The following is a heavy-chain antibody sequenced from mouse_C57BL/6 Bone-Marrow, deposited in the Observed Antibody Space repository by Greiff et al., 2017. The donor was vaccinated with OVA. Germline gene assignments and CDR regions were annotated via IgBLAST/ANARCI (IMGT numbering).Heavy chain of an antibody. CDR1: GYTFTSYW. D-gene: IGHD1-1*01. Sequence: QVQLQQPGAELVKPGASVKLSCKASGYTFTSYWMHWVKQRPGRGLEWIGRIDPNSGGTKYNEKFKSKATLTVDKPSSTAYMQLSSLTSEDSEVYYCARSEPADYYCSSSHAMDYWGQGTSVTVSA. CDR2: IDPNSGGT. J-gene: IGHJ4*01. V-gene: IGHV1-72*01. CDR3: ARSEPADYYCSSSHAMDY.